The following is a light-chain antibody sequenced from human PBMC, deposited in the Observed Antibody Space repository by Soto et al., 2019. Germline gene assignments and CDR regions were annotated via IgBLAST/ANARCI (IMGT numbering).Light chain of an antibody. J-gene: IGKJ1*01. CDR2: AAS. Sequence: AIQMTQSPSSLSSSFGYRLSISFRASQDIRNTLAWYQQKPGEAPKLLIFAASNLQSGVPPRFSGSGSGTDFTLAISSLQPEDSATYYCLQDINYPWTFGQGTKVDIK. V-gene: IGKV1-6*02. CDR1: QDIRNT. CDR3: LQDINYPWT.